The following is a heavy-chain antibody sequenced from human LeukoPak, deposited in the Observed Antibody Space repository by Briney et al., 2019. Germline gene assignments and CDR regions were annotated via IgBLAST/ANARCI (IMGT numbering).Heavy chain of an antibody. V-gene: IGHV3-43D*03. CDR3: AKDIRGSTSWYGLDY. J-gene: IGHJ4*02. Sequence: GRSLRLSCAASVLTYDDYAMHWVRQVPGKGLEWVSLISWDGGSTHYADSVKGRFTISRDNSKNSLYLQMNSLRGEDTALYYCAKDIRGSTSWYGLDYWGQGTLVTVSS. D-gene: IGHD2-2*01. CDR1: VLTYDDYA. CDR2: ISWDGGST.